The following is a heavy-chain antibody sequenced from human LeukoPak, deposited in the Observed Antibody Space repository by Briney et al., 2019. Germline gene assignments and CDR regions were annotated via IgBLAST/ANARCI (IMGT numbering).Heavy chain of an antibody. CDR1: GGSFSGYY. V-gene: IGHV4-34*01. Sequence: SETLSLTCAVYGGSFSGYYWSWIRQPPGTGLEWIGEVNHSGSTNYNPSLKSRVTISVDTSKNQFSLKLSSVTAADTAVYYCARELVVVPAARREDYYYYMDVWGKGTTVTISS. CDR3: ARELVVVPAARREDYYYYMDV. D-gene: IGHD2-2*01. CDR2: VNHSGST. J-gene: IGHJ6*03.